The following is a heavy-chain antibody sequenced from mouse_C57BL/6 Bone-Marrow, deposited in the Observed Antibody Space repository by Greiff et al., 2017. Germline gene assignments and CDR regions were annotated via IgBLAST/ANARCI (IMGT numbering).Heavy chain of an antibody. CDR1: GYTFTSYW. Sequence: VQLQQPGAELVRPGSSVKLSCKASGYTFTSYWMDWVKQRPGQGLEWIGNIYPSDSETHYNQKFKDKATLTVDKSSSTAYMQLSSLTAEDSAVYYCARRAQFDYWGQGTTLTGS. J-gene: IGHJ2*01. D-gene: IGHD3-2*02. V-gene: IGHV1-61*01. CDR2: IYPSDSET. CDR3: ARRAQFDY.